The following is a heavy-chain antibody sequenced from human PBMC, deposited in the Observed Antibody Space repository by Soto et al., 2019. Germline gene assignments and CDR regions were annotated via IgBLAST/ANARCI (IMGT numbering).Heavy chain of an antibody. CDR3: AKGWMATVTFSDY. CDR2: VTASGGRT. CDR1: GFPFSNYA. D-gene: IGHD4-17*01. V-gene: IGHV3-23*01. Sequence: EVQLLESGGGLVQPGGSLRLSRAGSGFPFSNYAMSWGRQAPGKGLEGVSAVTASGGRTFYADSVKGRFTISSDNSENTLFLQMNRLRAEDTAVYYCAKGWMATVTFSDYWGQGALVTVSS. J-gene: IGHJ4*02.